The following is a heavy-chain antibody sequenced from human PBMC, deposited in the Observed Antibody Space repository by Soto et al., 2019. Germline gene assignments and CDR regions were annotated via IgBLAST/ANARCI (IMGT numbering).Heavy chain of an antibody. J-gene: IGHJ4*02. CDR1: GGSIRSNNYY. D-gene: IGHD7-27*01. V-gene: IGHV4-39*01. Sequence: QLQLQESGPGLVKPSETLSLTCFVSGGSIRSNNYYWGWIRQPPGKGLEWIGSMSYSRSTYYNPFLKSRVTISVDTSKNQFALKLTSVTAADTAVYYCASHLRHTNWGGGYFDYWGQGPIVTVSS. CDR2: MSYSRST. CDR3: ASHLRHTNWGGGYFDY.